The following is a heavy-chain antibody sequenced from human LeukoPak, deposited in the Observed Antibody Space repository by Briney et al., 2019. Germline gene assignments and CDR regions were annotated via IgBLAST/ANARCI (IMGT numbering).Heavy chain of an antibody. CDR2: ISAYNGNT. Sequence: ASVKVSCKASGYTFTSYGISWVRQAPGQGLEWMGWISAYNGNTNYAQKLQGRVTMTTDTSTSTAYMELRSLRSDDTAVYYCARDPGIVVVVAGENWFDPWGQGTLVTVSS. J-gene: IGHJ5*02. D-gene: IGHD2-15*01. CDR3: ARDPGIVVVVAGENWFDP. V-gene: IGHV1-18*01. CDR1: GYTFTSYG.